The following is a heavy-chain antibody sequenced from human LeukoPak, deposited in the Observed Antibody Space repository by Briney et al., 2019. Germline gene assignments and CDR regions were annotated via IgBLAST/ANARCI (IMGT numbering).Heavy chain of an antibody. Sequence: ASVKVSCKASGYTFTSYAMNWVRQAPGQGLEWMGWINTNTGNPTYAQGFTGRFVFSLDTSVSTAYLQISSLKAEDTAVYYCARYALEPTNNWFDPWGQGTLVTVSS. CDR1: GYTFTSYA. J-gene: IGHJ5*02. V-gene: IGHV7-4-1*02. CDR2: INTNTGNP. D-gene: IGHD1-1*01. CDR3: ARYALEPTNNWFDP.